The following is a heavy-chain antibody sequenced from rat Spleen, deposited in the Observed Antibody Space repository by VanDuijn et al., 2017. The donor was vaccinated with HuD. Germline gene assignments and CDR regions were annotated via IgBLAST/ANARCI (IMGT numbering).Heavy chain of an antibody. CDR2: INYDGRST. D-gene: IGHD4-6*01. CDR3: ARGTYFRH. Sequence: EVQLVESAGGLVQPGRSLKLSCAASGFIFSDHYVAWVRQAPTKGLEWVATINYDGRSTFYRDSVRDRFTISRDNAKSTLYLQMNSLRSEDTATYYCARGTYFRHWGQGVMVTVSS. J-gene: IGHJ2*01. CDR1: GFIFSDHY. V-gene: IGHV5-29*01.